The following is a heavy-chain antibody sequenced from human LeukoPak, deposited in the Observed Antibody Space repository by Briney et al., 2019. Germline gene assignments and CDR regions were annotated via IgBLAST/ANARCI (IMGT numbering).Heavy chain of an antibody. Sequence: PGRSLRLSCAASGFSFSSYSTNWGRQSPRKGLEWVSSISIIISYIYYAGSVKGRFTIPRANAKNSLYLQMTSRRARTRAVNYVARVPSTVTHAGFDYWGQGGLVTVSS. CDR3: ARVPSTVTHAGFDY. CDR1: GFSFSSYS. D-gene: IGHD4-17*01. V-gene: IGHV3-21*01. J-gene: IGHJ4*02. CDR2: ISIIISYI.